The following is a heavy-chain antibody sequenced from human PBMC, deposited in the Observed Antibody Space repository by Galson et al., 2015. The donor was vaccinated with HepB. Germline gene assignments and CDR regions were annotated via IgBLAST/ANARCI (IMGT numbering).Heavy chain of an antibody. CDR3: ARGGCSSTSCYSWYFDL. D-gene: IGHD2-2*01. Sequence: SRRLSCAASGFTFSSYSMNWVRQAPGKGLEWVSYIRSSSSTIYYADSVKGRFTISRDNAKNSLYLQMNSLRAEDTAVYYCARGGCSSTSCYSWYFDLWGRGTLVTVSS. CDR1: GFTFSSYS. CDR2: IRSSSSTI. V-gene: IGHV3-48*01. J-gene: IGHJ2*01.